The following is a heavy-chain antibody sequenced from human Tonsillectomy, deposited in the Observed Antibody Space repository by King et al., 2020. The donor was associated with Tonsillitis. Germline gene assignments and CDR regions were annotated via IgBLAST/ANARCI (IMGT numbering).Heavy chain of an antibody. J-gene: IGHJ5*02. Sequence: QLVQSGAEVKKPGASVKVSCKASGYTFTSYGISWVRQAPGQGLEWMGWISAYNGNTNYAQKLQGRVTMTTDTSTSTAYMELRSLRSDDTAVYYCARVRPSILDPAVGNWFDPWGQGTLVTVSS. V-gene: IGHV1-18*01. CDR2: ISAYNGNT. D-gene: IGHD2-2*01. CDR3: ARVRPSILDPAVGNWFDP. CDR1: GYTFTSYG.